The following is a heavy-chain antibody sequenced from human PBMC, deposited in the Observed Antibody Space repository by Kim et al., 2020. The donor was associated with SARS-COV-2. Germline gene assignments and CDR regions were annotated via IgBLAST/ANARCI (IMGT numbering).Heavy chain of an antibody. J-gene: IGHJ6*02. CDR2: ISSNGGST. Sequence: GGSLRLSCAASGFTFSSYAMHWVRQAPGKGLEYVSAISSNGGSTYYANSVKGRFTISRDNSKNTLYLQMGSLRAEDMAVYYCARSTCGSYAGCYYGMDVWGQGTTVTVSS. V-gene: IGHV3-64*01. CDR1: GFTFSSYA. D-gene: IGHD1-26*01. CDR3: ARSTCGSYAGCYYGMDV.